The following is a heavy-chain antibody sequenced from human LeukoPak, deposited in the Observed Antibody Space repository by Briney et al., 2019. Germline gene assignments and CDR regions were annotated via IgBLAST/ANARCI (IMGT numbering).Heavy chain of an antibody. CDR3: ARDVRDYYDFWSGYYILRTYFDY. Sequence: ASVKVSCKASGYTFTSYYMHWVRQAPGQGLEWMGIINPSGGSTSYAQKFQGRVTMTRDTSTSTVYMELSSLRSEDTAVYYCARDVRDYYDFWSGYYILRTYFDYWGQGTLVTVSS. V-gene: IGHV1-46*01. CDR2: INPSGGST. J-gene: IGHJ4*02. CDR1: GYTFTSYY. D-gene: IGHD3-3*01.